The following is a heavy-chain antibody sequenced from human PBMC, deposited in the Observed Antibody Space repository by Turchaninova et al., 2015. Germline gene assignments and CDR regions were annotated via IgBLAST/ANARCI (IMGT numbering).Heavy chain of an antibody. V-gene: IGHV4-31*03. CDR2: ISYRGTT. CDR1: GGPSSSDSFH. J-gene: IGHJ3*02. D-gene: IGHD4-23*01. Sequence: QVQLQESGPGLVKPSQTLSPTCTVSGGPSSSDSFHWCWIPPHPGKGLEWIGSISYRGTTYYNASLKSRVTISVDTSTNQFSLKLSSVTAADTAVYYCARDWAGYGGNGYGFDIWGQGTLVTVSS. CDR3: ARDWAGYGGNGYGFDI.